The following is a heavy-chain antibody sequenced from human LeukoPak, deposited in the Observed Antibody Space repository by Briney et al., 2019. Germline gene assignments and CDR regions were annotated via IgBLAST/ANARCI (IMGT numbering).Heavy chain of an antibody. V-gene: IGHV3-23*01. D-gene: IGHD3-10*01. CDR1: GFTFSSYA. J-gene: IGHJ4*02. CDR3: ASPPPLWFGELFSPIFDY. CDR2: ISGSGGST. Sequence: PGGSLRLSCAASGFTFSSYAMSWVRQAPGKGLEWVSAISGSGGSTYYADSVKGRFTISRDNSKNTLYLQMNSLRAEDTAVYYCASPPPLWFGELFSPIFDYWGQGTLVTVSS.